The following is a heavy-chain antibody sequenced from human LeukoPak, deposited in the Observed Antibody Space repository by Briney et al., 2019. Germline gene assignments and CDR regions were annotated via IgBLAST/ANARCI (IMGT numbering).Heavy chain of an antibody. CDR3: ARDLSGLAGYTYGRGIDY. D-gene: IGHD5-18*01. CDR1: GFTFSRHW. V-gene: IGHV3-7*01. CDR2: IKKVGSEK. J-gene: IGHJ4*02. Sequence: GGSLRLSCAASGFTFSRHWMSWVRQAPGKGLEWMANIKKVGSEKYYVDAVKGRFTIPRDNAKTSLYLQMNSLRAEDTAVYYCARDLSGLAGYTYGRGIDYWGQGTLVTVSS.